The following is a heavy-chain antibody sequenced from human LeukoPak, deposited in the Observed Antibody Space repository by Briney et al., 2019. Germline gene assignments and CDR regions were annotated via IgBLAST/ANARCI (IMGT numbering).Heavy chain of an antibody. D-gene: IGHD4-23*01. J-gene: IGHJ4*02. Sequence: GGSLRLSCAASGFTVSSNYMSWVRQAPGKGLEWVSYISRSGSTIYYADSVKGRFTVSRDNAKNSLYLQMNSLRAEDTAVYYCDRTGYGGNSVGYFDYWGQGTLVTVSS. CDR1: GFTVSSNY. CDR2: ISRSGSTI. CDR3: DRTGYGGNSVGYFDY. V-gene: IGHV3-11*04.